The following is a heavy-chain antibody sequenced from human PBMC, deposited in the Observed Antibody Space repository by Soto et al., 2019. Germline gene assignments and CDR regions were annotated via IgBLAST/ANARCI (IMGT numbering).Heavy chain of an antibody. V-gene: IGHV1-18*01. CDR3: ETDQGYYYGMDV. Sequence: QVQLVQSGAEVKKPGASVKVSCKASGYTFTSYGISWVRQAPGQGLEWMGWISAYNGNTNYAQKLQGRVTMTTDTPTNRGCMELRSLRSDDTAVYDCETDQGYYYGMDVWGQGPTVTVSS. J-gene: IGHJ6*02. CDR2: ISAYNGNT. CDR1: GYTFTSYG.